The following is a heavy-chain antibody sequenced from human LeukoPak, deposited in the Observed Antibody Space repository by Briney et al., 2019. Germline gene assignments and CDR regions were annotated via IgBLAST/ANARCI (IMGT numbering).Heavy chain of an antibody. CDR3: ARRRPYFDY. CDR1: GFTFSSYE. J-gene: IGHJ4*02. Sequence: GGSLRLSCAASGFTFSSYEMSWVRQAPGKGLEWVSYISSSGTIYYADSVKGRFTISRDNAKNSLYLQMSSLRAEDTAVYYCARRRPYFDYWGQGTLVTVSS. V-gene: IGHV3-48*03. CDR2: ISSSGTI.